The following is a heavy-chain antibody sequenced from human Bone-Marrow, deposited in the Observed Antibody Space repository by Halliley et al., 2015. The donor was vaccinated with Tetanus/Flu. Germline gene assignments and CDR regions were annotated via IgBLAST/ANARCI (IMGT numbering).Heavy chain of an antibody. V-gene: IGHV3-74*03. J-gene: IGHJ4*02. CDR3: ARGAGYFDWLFDF. D-gene: IGHD3-9*01. CDR2: INGEETRT. Sequence: VWVSRINGEETRTTYADSVKGRFTISRDNAKNPLYLHMNSLRAEDTAVYYCARGAGYFDWLFDFWGQGALVTVSS.